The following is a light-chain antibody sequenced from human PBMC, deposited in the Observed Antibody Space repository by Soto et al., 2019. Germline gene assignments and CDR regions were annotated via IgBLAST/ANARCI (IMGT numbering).Light chain of an antibody. V-gene: IGKV3-20*01. Sequence: EIVLTQSPGTLSLSPGGGATLSCRASQSVNSNYLAWYQHKPGQTPRLLIFDASRRATGIPDRFSGSGSGTVFTLTISRLEPEDFAVYYYQHYVGSLSLTFGGGTKVEIK. CDR2: DAS. J-gene: IGKJ4*01. CDR3: QHYVGSLSLT. CDR1: QSVNSNY.